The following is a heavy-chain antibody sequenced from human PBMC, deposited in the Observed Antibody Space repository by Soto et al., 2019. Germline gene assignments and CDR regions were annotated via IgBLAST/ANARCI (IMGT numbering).Heavy chain of an antibody. CDR1: GGSISSGGYY. V-gene: IGHV4-61*08. CDR3: ARHFWSGYYDY. Sequence: PSETLSLTCTVSGGSISSGGYYWSWIRQHPGKGLEWIGYIYYSGSTNYNPSLKSRVTISVDTSKNQFSLKLSSVTAADTAVYYCARHFWSGYYDYWGQGTLVTVSS. D-gene: IGHD3-3*02. CDR2: IYYSGST. J-gene: IGHJ4*02.